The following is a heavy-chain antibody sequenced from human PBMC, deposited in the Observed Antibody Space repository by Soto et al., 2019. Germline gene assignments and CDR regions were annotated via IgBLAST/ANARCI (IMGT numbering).Heavy chain of an antibody. J-gene: IGHJ3*02. Sequence: QVQLVQSGGGLVKPGGSLRLSCAASEFTFSGYYMSWFRQAPGKGLEWLSYISSSGSSIYYVDSVKGRFTISRDNAKNSLYMQMNSMRPEDTAVYYCARGEESNGWYDAFDSWGQGTMVTVSS. CDR2: ISSSGSSI. V-gene: IGHV3-11*01. CDR3: ARGEESNGWYDAFDS. D-gene: IGHD6-19*01. CDR1: EFTFSGYY.